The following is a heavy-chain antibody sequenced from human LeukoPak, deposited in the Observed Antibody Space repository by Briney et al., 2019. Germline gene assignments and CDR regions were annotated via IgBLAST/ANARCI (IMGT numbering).Heavy chain of an antibody. CDR3: ARAEMATTNLDY. CDR1: GGSISSGGYS. CDR2: IYHSGST. V-gene: IGHV4-30-2*01. J-gene: IGHJ4*02. Sequence: SETLSHTCAVSGGSISSGGYSWSWIRQPPGKGLEWIGYIYHSGSTYYNPSLKSRVTISVDRSKNQFSLKLSSVTAADTAVYYCARAEMATTNLDYWGQGTLVTVSS. D-gene: IGHD5-24*01.